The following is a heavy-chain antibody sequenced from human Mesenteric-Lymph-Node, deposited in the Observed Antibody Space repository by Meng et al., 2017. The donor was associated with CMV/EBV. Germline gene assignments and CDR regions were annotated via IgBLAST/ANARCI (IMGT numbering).Heavy chain of an antibody. Sequence: GGSLRLSCAASGFTFSSYSMNWVRQAPGKGLEWVSSISSSSSYIYYADSVKGRFTISRDNANNSLCLQMNSLRAEDTAVYYCARGGVTTEEGWDYWGQGTLVTVSS. CDR2: ISSSSSYI. CDR3: ARGGVTTEEGWDY. D-gene: IGHD4-17*01. CDR1: GFTFSSYS. J-gene: IGHJ4*02. V-gene: IGHV3-21*01.